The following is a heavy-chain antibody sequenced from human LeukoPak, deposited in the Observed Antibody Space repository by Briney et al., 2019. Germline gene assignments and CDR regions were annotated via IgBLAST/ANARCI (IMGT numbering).Heavy chain of an antibody. Sequence: PSETLSLTCTVSGGSISSGDYYWSWIRQPPGKGLEWIGYIYYSGSTYYNPSLKSRVTISVDTSKNQFSLKLSSVTAADTAVYYRARDLPSGSYYATEHDAFDIWGQGTMVTVSS. D-gene: IGHD1-26*01. CDR1: GGSISSGDYY. CDR3: ARDLPSGSYYATEHDAFDI. V-gene: IGHV4-30-4*08. CDR2: IYYSGST. J-gene: IGHJ3*02.